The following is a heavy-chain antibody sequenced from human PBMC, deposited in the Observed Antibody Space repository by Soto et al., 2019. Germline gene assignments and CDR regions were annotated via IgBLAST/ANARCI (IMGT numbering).Heavy chain of an antibody. CDR3: VRILQYFGAPRAYFDL. Sequence: GGSLRLSCAGSGIIFSSVWMSWVRQTPAKGLEWVGRIKSIPDGGTADYAVPLKGRVTISRDDSTNTLDLQMNNLKTEDTGVYFCVRILQYFGAPRAYFDLWGRGTLVTVS. J-gene: IGHJ2*01. CDR2: IKSIPDGGTA. V-gene: IGHV3-15*01. CDR1: GIIFSSVW. D-gene: IGHD3-10*01.